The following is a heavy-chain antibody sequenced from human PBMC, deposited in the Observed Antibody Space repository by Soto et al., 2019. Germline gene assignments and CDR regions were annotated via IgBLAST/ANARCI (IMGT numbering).Heavy chain of an antibody. D-gene: IGHD6-19*01. CDR1: GFTFSDYA. CDR3: AKAPVAVAGHANWFDP. J-gene: IGHJ5*02. V-gene: IGHV3-9*01. Sequence: EVQLVESGGGLVQPGRSLRLSCAASGFTFSDYAMHWVRQAPGKGLEWVSGISWHSGTIDYTDSVKGRFTISRDNAKNSLYLQMNSLRAEDTALYYCAKAPVAVAGHANWFDPWGQGTLVTVSS. CDR2: ISWHSGTI.